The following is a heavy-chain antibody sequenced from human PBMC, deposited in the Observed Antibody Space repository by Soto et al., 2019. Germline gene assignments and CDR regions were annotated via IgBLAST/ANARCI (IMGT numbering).Heavy chain of an antibody. CDR1: GGSIRSTGFH. J-gene: IGHJ1*01. Sequence: SETLSLTCTVSGGSIRSTGFHWSWIRQHPGKGLEWIGYIYYSGGTNYNPSLLSRVTISADTSKNQFSLHLTSVTAADTAVYYCASGLSGHYGPEDFQYWGQGTPVTVSS. D-gene: IGHD3-9*01. V-gene: IGHV4-31*03. CDR3: ASGLSGHYGPEDFQY. CDR2: IYYSGGT.